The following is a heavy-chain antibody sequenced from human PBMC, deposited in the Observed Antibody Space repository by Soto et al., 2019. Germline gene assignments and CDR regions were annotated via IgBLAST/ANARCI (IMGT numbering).Heavy chain of an antibody. CDR1: GYTFTSYD. V-gene: IGHV1-8*01. J-gene: IGHJ6*03. D-gene: IGHD6-13*01. Sequence: ASVKVSCKASGYTFTSYDINWVRQATGQGLEWMGWMNPNSGNTGYAQKFQGRVTMTRNTSISTAYMELSSLRSEDTAVYYCARSGFDSSSWLYYYYYMDVWGKGTTVTVSS. CDR2: MNPNSGNT. CDR3: ARSGFDSSSWLYYYYYMDV.